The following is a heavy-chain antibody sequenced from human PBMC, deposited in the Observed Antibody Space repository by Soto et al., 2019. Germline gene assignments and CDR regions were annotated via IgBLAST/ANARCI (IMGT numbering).Heavy chain of an antibody. CDR1: GYTLTELS. V-gene: IGHV1-24*01. Sequence: ASVKVSCKVSGYTLTELSMHWVRQAPGKGLEWMGGFDAEDGKTIYAQKLQGRVTMTTDTSTSTAYMELRSLRSDDTAVYYCARDKVGGNYYGMDVWGQGTTVTVSS. CDR2: FDAEDGKT. J-gene: IGHJ6*02. D-gene: IGHD1-26*01. CDR3: ARDKVGGNYYGMDV.